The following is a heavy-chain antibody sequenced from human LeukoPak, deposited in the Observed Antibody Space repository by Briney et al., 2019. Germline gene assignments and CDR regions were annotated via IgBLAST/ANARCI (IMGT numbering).Heavy chain of an antibody. D-gene: IGHD2-21*01. CDR2: ISAYNGDT. CDR3: ARRRADIILSIHFHH. V-gene: IGHV1-18*01. CDR1: GYTLTGYG. Sequence: ASVKVSSKASGYTLTGYGISRVSEAPGQGLEWMGWISAYNGDTYSVQKFQGRVTMTTDTSTSTAYMELRSLRSDDTAVYYCARRRADIILSIHFHHWGQGTLVTVSS. J-gene: IGHJ1*01.